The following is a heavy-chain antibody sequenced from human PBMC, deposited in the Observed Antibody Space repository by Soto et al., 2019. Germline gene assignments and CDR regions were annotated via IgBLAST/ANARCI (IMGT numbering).Heavy chain of an antibody. D-gene: IGHD2-15*01. Sequence: EVQLLESGGGLVQPGGALRLSCAASGFTFSSHAMSWVRQAPGKGLEWISSISGGSEGAYYADSVKGRFTISRDNSKNTLYPQMNSLRVEDTAVYYCARDLWWYLHWGQGTLVTVSS. V-gene: IGHV3-23*01. CDR3: ARDLWWYLH. CDR1: GFTFSSHA. J-gene: IGHJ4*02. CDR2: ISGGSEGA.